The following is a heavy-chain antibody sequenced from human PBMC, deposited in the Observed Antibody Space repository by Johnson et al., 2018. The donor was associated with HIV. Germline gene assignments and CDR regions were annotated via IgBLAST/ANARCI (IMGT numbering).Heavy chain of an antibody. CDR2: IYWNGGRT. D-gene: IGHD4-11*01. V-gene: IGHV3-11*05. Sequence: QVQLVESGGGLVKPGGSLRLSCAASGFTFSDYYMSWIRQAPGKGLEWVSGIYWNGGRTSYADSVKGRLTISRDNAKNSLYLQVNSLRAEDMTVYYCARSPLYDTTVFDIWGQGTRVTVSS. CDR3: ARSPLYDTTVFDI. CDR1: GFTFSDYY. J-gene: IGHJ3*02.